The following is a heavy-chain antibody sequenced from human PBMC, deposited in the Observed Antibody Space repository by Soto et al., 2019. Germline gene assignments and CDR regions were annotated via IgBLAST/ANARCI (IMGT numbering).Heavy chain of an antibody. J-gene: IGHJ4*02. CDR3: TTGGDAPETGY. Sequence: QVQLQESGPGLVEPSQTLSLTCTVSGVSISSPHHNWGWIRQYPGKGLEWIGFIQYSGTTYYNPSLKSRVAISVDTSGNDFSLRLSSVTAADTAVYYCTTGGDAPETGYWGQGTLVTVSS. CDR1: GVSISSPHHN. V-gene: IGHV4-30-4*01. D-gene: IGHD1-1*01. CDR2: IQYSGTT.